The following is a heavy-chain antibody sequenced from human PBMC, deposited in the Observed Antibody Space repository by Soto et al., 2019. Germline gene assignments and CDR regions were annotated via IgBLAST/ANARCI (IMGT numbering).Heavy chain of an antibody. V-gene: IGHV1-24*01. CDR3: ATRGRGITIFGVVPYDAFDI. D-gene: IGHD3-3*01. J-gene: IGHJ3*02. CDR1: GYTLTELS. CDR2: FDPEDGET. Sequence: ASVKVSCKVSGYTLTELSMHWVRQAPGKGLEWMGGFDPEDGETIYAQKFQGRVTMTEDTSTDTAYMELSSLRSEDTAVYYCATRGRGITIFGVVPYDAFDIWGQGTMVTVSS.